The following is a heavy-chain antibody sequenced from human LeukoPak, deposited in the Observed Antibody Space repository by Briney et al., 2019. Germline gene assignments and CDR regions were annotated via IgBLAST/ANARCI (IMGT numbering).Heavy chain of an antibody. V-gene: IGHV4-4*07. CDR3: ARETQETFTSSWGLYDSHYYMDA. D-gene: IGHD6-13*01. J-gene: IGHJ6*03. CDR2: ISSSGDA. CDR1: SGSCS. Sequence: ETLSLPCTVSSGSCSCPWSRQPAGKGLQWIGQISSSGDATYNPSLKSRVTISLDTSENHFSLKLKSVTAADTAVYYCARETQETFTSSWGLYDSHYYMDAWGKGTPVTVTS.